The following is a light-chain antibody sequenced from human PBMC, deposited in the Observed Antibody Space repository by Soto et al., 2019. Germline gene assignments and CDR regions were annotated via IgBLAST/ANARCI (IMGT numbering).Light chain of an antibody. CDR2: DTS. Sequence: DIQMTQSPSSLSASVGDRVTFTCQASQDISNYLNWYQQKPGKAPKLLIYDTSNLETGVPSRFSGSGSGTDYTFTISSLQPEDMATYYCQHYNNLPPTWPCGQVTKVDIK. CDR3: QHYNNLPPTWP. V-gene: IGKV1-33*01. CDR1: QDISNY. J-gene: IGKJ1*01.